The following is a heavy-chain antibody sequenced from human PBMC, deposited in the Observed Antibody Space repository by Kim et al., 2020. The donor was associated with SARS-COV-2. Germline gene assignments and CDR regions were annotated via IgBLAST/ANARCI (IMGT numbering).Heavy chain of an antibody. Sequence: SVKVSCKASGGTFSSYAISWVRQAPGQGLEWMGGIIPIFGTANYAQKFQGRVTITADESTSTAYMELSSLRSEDTAVYYCARALPLLLWFGDSPRAWFDPWGQGTLVTVSS. V-gene: IGHV1-69*13. D-gene: IGHD3-10*01. J-gene: IGHJ5*02. CDR3: ARALPLLLWFGDSPRAWFDP. CDR2: IIPIFGTA. CDR1: GGTFSSYA.